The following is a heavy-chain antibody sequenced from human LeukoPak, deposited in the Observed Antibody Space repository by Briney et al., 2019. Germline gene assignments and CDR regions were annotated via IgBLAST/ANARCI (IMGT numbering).Heavy chain of an antibody. CDR3: AKDRSIAAAGTLDY. CDR2: IRYDGSNK. J-gene: IGHJ4*02. CDR1: GFTFSSYG. D-gene: IGHD6-13*01. V-gene: IGHV3-30*02. Sequence: GGSLRLSCAVSGFTFSSYGIHWGRQAPGKGLEWVAFIRYDGSNKYYADSVKARFTISRDNSKNTLYLQMNSLRAEDTAVYYCAKDRSIAAAGTLDYWGQGTLVTVSS.